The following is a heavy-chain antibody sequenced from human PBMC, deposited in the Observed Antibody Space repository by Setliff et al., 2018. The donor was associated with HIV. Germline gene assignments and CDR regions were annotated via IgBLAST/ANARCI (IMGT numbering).Heavy chain of an antibody. Sequence: PSETLSLTCTVYGGSFSGYYWNWVRQSPGKGMEWIGEINHNENSNCSPSLKSRVTISVDTSKNLFSLKLSSVAAADTAVYYCARRGRYYDILTGRVFDCLDIWGQGTMVTVSS. CDR3: ARRGRYYDILTGRVFDCLDI. CDR1: GGSFSGYY. J-gene: IGHJ3*02. CDR2: INHNENS. D-gene: IGHD3-9*01. V-gene: IGHV4-34*01.